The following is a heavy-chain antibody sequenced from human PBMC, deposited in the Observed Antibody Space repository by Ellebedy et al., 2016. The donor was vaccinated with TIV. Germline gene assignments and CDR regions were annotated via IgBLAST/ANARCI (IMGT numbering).Heavy chain of an antibody. CDR1: GFAFSTYA. D-gene: IGHD5-12*01. CDR3: VRETSGFSGYGDFDY. Sequence: GGSLRLXXAASGFAFSTYAMAWVRQAPGKGLAWVSSITSGSVPFYEDSVKGLFTISRDNSKNTVYLQMNSLRVDDTAVYYCVRETSGFSGYGDFDYWGHGVQVTVSS. CDR2: ITSGSVP. J-gene: IGHJ4*01. V-gene: IGHV3-23*01.